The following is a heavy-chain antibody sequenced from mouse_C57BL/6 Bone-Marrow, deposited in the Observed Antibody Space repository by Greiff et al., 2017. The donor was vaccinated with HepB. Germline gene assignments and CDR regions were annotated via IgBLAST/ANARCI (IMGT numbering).Heavy chain of an antibody. V-gene: IGHV5-17*01. CDR1: GFTFSDYG. J-gene: IGHJ3*01. CDR2: ISSGSSTI. CDR3: ARPRFAY. Sequence: EVMLVESGGGLVKPGGSLKLSCAASGFTFSDYGMHWVRQAPETGLEWVAYISSGSSTIYYADTVKGRFTISRDTAKNTLFLQMTSLRSEDTAMYYCARPRFAYWGQGTLVTVSA.